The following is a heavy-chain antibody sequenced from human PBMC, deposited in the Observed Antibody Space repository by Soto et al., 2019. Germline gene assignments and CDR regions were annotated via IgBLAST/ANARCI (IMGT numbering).Heavy chain of an antibody. J-gene: IGHJ6*02. CDR1: GFTFSSYG. D-gene: IGHD6-13*01. CDR2: IRDGGSNK. CDR3: AKLLYSQPYYGMDV. V-gene: IGHV3-33*06. Sequence: GGSLRLSCAASGFTFSSYGMHWVRQAPGKGLEWVSVIRDGGSNKYYADSVKGRFTISRDNSKNTLYLQLNSLRAEDTAIYYCAKLLYSQPYYGMDVWGQGTTVTVSS.